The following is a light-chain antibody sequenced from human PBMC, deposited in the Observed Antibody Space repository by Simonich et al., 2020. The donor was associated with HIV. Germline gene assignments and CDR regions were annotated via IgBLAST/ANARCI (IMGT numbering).Light chain of an antibody. CDR3: GTWDSSLSAGGV. CDR2: DNN. Sequence: QSVLTQPPSVSAAPGQKVTISCSGRSSNIGNNYVSWYQQLPGTAPKLLNYDNNKRPSGIPDRFSGSKSGTSATLGITGLQTGDEADYYCGTWDSSLSAGGVFGGGTKLTVL. J-gene: IGLJ2*01. V-gene: IGLV1-51*01. CDR1: SSNIGNNY.